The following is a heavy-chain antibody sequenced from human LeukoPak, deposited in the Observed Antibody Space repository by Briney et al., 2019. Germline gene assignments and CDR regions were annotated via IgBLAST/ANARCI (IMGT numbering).Heavy chain of an antibody. CDR3: AREGNGLLSKDLDY. CDR2: INPRDGGT. Sequence: ASVKVSCKGSGYTFTDYYLHWVRQAPGQGLEWVGYINPRDGGTSSPPNFRGRVTMTTDASSSTAYMELSRLTSDDTAIYYCAREGNGLLSKDLDYWGQGTLVTVSS. D-gene: IGHD2-15*01. J-gene: IGHJ4*02. V-gene: IGHV1-2*02. CDR1: GYTFTDYY.